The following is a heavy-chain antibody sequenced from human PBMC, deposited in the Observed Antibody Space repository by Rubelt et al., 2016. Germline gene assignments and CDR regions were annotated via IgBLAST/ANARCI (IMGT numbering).Heavy chain of an antibody. D-gene: IGHD4-17*01. Sequence: LVESGGGLVQPGGSLRLSCAASGFTFDTYAMNWVRQAPGKGLEWVSAISGGGVTTYYADSVKGRFTISRDNSKNTLSLQMNSLRAEDTAVYYCARDRSGDYVVDNWGQGTLVTVSS. CDR3: ARDRSGDYVVDN. CDR1: GFTFDTYA. CDR2: ISGGGVTT. V-gene: IGHV3-23*04. J-gene: IGHJ4*02.